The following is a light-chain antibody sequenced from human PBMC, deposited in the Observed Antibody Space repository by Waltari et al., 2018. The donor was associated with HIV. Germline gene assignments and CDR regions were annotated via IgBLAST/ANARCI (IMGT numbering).Light chain of an antibody. CDR2: EVT. J-gene: IGLJ2*01. V-gene: IGLV2-8*01. Sequence: QSALTQPPSASGSPGQSVTLSRSGTRSYLGALHPCPWYQHHPGKAPKLMIYEVTKRPSGVPDRFSGSKSGNTASLTVSGLQAEDEGDYYCSSYGGSNNLIFGGGTKLTVL. CDR3: SSYGGSNNLI. CDR1: RSYLGALHP.